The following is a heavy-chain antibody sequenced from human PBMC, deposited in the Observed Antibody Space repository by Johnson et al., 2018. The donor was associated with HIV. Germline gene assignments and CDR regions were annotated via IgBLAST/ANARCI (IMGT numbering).Heavy chain of an antibody. CDR1: GFTFSSYA. D-gene: IGHD2-15*01. Sequence: QVQLVESGGGVVQPGRSLRLSCAASGFTFSSYAMHWVRQAPGKGLEWVAVISYDGSNKYYADSVKGRFTISRDNSKSTLYLQMNSLRVEDTAVYYCAREHCSGGSCFLDIWGQGTMVTVSS. V-gene: IGHV3-30*14. CDR3: AREHCSGGSCFLDI. J-gene: IGHJ3*02. CDR2: ISYDGSNK.